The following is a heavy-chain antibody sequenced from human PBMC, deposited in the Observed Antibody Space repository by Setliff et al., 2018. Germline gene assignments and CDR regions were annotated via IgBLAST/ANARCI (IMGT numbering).Heavy chain of an antibody. CDR1: GGSFSTYY. J-gene: IGHJ5*02. CDR2: IYYSGST. Sequence: PSETLSLTCAVYGGSFSTYYWGWIRQPPGKGLEWIGSIYYSGSTYYNPSLKSRVTISVDTSKNQFPLKLSSVTAADTAVYYCARLGLWFGELYIGPWGQGTLVTVSS. D-gene: IGHD3-10*01. CDR3: ARLGLWFGELYIGP. V-gene: IGHV4-39*01.